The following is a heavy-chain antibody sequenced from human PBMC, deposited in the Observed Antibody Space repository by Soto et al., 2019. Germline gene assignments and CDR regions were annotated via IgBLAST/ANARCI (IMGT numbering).Heavy chain of an antibody. J-gene: IGHJ6*02. V-gene: IGHV4-4*02. CDR3: ARGRRHIVVVPADGMDV. D-gene: IGHD2-2*01. CDR2: IYHSGST. CDR1: GGSICSSNW. Sequence: PSETLSLTCAVSGGSICSSNWWSWVRQPPGKGLEWIGEIYHSGSTNYNPSLKSRVTISVDKSKNQFSLKLSSVTAADTAVYYCARGRRHIVVVPADGMDVWGQGTTVTVSS.